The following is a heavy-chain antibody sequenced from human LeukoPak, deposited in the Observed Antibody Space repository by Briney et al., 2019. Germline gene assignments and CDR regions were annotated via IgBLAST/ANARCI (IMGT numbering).Heavy chain of an antibody. Sequence: GGSLRLSCAASGFTFSSYGMHWVRQAPGKGLEWVAVIWYDGSSKYYADSVKGRFTISRDNSKNTLYLQMNSLRAEDTAVYYCARDPSGSYYFDYWGQGTLVTVSS. CDR1: GFTFSSYG. V-gene: IGHV3-33*01. CDR2: IWYDGSSK. D-gene: IGHD1-26*01. CDR3: ARDPSGSYYFDY. J-gene: IGHJ4*02.